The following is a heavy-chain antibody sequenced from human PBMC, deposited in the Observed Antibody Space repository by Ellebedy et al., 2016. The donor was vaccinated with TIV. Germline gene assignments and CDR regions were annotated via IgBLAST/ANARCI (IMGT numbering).Heavy chain of an antibody. CDR1: GDSISNSNFY. CDR3: ARGLSP. D-gene: IGHD6-19*01. Sequence: SETLSLTXTVSGDSISNSNFYWGWVRQPPGKGLEWIGHVYYSGTTHYNPSLKSPVTMSVDTSKNQFSLKLNSVTAADTAVYYCARGLSPWGQGTLVTVSS. V-gene: IGHV4-39*07. J-gene: IGHJ5*02. CDR2: VYYSGTT.